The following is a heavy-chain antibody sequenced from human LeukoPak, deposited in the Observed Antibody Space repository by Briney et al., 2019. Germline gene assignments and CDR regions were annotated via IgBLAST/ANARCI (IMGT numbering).Heavy chain of an antibody. Sequence: ASVKVSCKASGYTFTAFHIHWVRQAPGQGLEWMGWINPNSGGKNSAQKFQGRVTMTRDTSISTVYMELTKLRSDDTAVYYCARRLGSSCSSGFDYWGQGTLVTVSS. J-gene: IGHJ4*02. V-gene: IGHV1-2*02. CDR2: INPNSGGK. CDR3: ARRLGSSCSSGFDY. CDR1: GYTFTAFH. D-gene: IGHD3-16*01.